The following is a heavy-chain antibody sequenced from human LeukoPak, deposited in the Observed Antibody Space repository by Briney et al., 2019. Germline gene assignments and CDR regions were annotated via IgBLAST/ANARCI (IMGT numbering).Heavy chain of an antibody. D-gene: IGHD3-10*01. J-gene: IGHJ4*02. CDR3: AGFDYYGSESYYNHFDS. CDR2: ISISGSTI. V-gene: IGHV3-48*03. Sequence: GGSLRLSRAASGFTFSSYEMNWVRQAPGKGLEWVSYISISGSTIYYADSVKGRFTISRDNAKNSLYLQMNSLRGEDTAVYYCAGFDYYGSESYYNHFDSWGQGTLVTVSS. CDR1: GFTFSSYE.